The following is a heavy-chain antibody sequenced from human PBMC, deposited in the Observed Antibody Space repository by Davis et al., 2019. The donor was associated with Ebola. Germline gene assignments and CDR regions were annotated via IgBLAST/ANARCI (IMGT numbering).Heavy chain of an antibody. CDR2: INSHNGNT. V-gene: IGHV1-18*01. CDR1: GGTFSSYG. J-gene: IGHJ5*02. D-gene: IGHD4-11*01. CDR3: ARDQFQDYSNYAQVRFEP. Sequence: AASVKVSCKASGGTFSSYGISWVRQAPGQGLEWMGWINSHNGNTNYAQKLQGRVTITTDTSTSTAYMELRSLRSDDTAVYSCARDQFQDYSNYAQVRFEPWGQGTLVTVS.